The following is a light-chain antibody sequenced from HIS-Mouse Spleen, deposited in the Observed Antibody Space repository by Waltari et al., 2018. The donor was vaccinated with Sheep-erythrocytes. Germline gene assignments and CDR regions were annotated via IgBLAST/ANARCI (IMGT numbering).Light chain of an antibody. Sequence: QSALTQPASASGSPGQSVTISCTGTSSDVGGYNLVSWYQQHPGKAPKLMIYEVSKRPSGVSNRFSGSKSGNTASLTISGLQAEDEADYYCCSYAGSSTWVFGGGTKLTVL. V-gene: IGLV2-23*02. CDR1: SSDVGGYNL. CDR2: EVS. CDR3: CSYAGSSTWV. J-gene: IGLJ3*02.